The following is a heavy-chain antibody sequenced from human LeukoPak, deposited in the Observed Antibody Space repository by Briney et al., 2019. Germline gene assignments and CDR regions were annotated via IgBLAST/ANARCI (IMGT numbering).Heavy chain of an antibody. V-gene: IGHV3-30-3*01. Sequence: PGGSLRLSCAASGFTFSSYAMHWVRQAPGKGLEWVAVISYDGSNKYYADSVKGRFTISRDNSKNTLYLQMNSLRAEDTAVYYCARGLAAAGTGTYWGQGTLVTVSP. CDR3: ARGLAAAGTGTY. CDR1: GFTFSSYA. D-gene: IGHD6-13*01. CDR2: ISYDGSNK. J-gene: IGHJ4*02.